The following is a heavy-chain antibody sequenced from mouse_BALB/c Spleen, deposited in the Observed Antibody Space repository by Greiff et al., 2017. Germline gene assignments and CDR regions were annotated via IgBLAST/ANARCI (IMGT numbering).Heavy chain of an antibody. V-gene: IGHV14-3*02. D-gene: IGHD1-1*01. J-gene: IGHJ2*01. CDR3: AREDYYGSYY. CDR2: IDPANGNT. CDR1: GFNIKDTY. Sequence: VQLKESGAELVKPGASVKLSCTASGFNIKDTYMHWVKQRPEQGLEWIGRIDPANGNTKYDPKFQGKATITADTSSNTAYLQLSSLTSEDTAVYYCAREDYYGSYYWGQGTTLTVSS.